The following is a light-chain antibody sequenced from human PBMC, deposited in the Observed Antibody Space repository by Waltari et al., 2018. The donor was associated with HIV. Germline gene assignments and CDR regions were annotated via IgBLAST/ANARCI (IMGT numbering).Light chain of an antibody. CDR3: QSDDISLSGWV. J-gene: IGLJ3*02. V-gene: IGLV1-40*01. CDR2: GHN. Sequence: QSVLTQPPSVSGAPGQRVTISCTGSSSNIGAGYDVHWYQHLPGTAPKLPIEGHNNRPSGGPDRFPGAKSGTSASLAITGLQAEDEADYDCQSDDISLSGWVFGGGTKLTVL. CDR1: SSNIGAGYD.